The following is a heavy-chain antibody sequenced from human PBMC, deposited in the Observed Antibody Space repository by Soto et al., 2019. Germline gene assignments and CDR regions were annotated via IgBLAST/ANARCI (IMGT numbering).Heavy chain of an antibody. J-gene: IGHJ6*02. CDR1: GGSISSSTYY. V-gene: IGHV4-39*01. D-gene: IGHD3-16*02. CDR3: VCLSTNYHAVDV. Sequence: QLQESGPGLVKPSETLSLTCTVSGGSISSSTYYWGWIRQPPGKGLDWIENIYYSGSTYYHPSLKSRVTISVDTSKNQLSLKLSSVTAADTAMYYCVCLSTNYHAVDVWGQGTTVTVSS. CDR2: IYYSGST.